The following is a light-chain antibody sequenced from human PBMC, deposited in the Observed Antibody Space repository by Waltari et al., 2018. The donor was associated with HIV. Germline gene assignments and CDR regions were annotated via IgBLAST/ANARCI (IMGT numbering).Light chain of an antibody. CDR3: SSSTNSSPVV. Sequence: QSALTQPASVSGSPGQSLTISCTGTSSDVGGYNSVSWYQHHPGEAPRLMIYEVSNRPSGISNRFSGSKSGNTASLTISGLQAEDEADYFCSSSTNSSPVVFGGGTKLTVL. V-gene: IGLV2-14*01. CDR1: SSDVGGYNS. CDR2: EVS. J-gene: IGLJ3*02.